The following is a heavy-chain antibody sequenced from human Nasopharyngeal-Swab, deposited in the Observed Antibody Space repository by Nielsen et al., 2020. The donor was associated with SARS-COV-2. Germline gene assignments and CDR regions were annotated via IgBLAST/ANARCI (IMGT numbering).Heavy chain of an antibody. CDR1: EYTFTSYA. D-gene: IGHD5-18*01. J-gene: IGHJ4*02. CDR2: INAGNGNT. Sequence: ASVKVSCQASEYTFTSYAMHWVRQAPGQRLEWMGWINAGNGNTKYSQKFQGRVTITRDTSASTAYMELSSLRSEDTAVYYCAREGGYSYGPIDYWGQGTLVTVSS. V-gene: IGHV1-3*01. CDR3: AREGGYSYGPIDY.